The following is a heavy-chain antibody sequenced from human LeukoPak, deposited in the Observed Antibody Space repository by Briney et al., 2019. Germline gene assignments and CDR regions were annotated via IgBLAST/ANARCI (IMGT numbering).Heavy chain of an antibody. Sequence: SETLSLTCTVSGGSISSYYWSWIRQPPGKGLEWIGYIYYSGSTYYNPSLKSRVTISVDTSKNQFSLKLSSVTAADTAVYYCAGGYYDSSGYPALFDIWGQGTMVTVSS. CDR1: GGSISSYY. V-gene: IGHV4-59*08. CDR3: AGGYYDSSGYPALFDI. J-gene: IGHJ3*02. CDR2: IYYSGST. D-gene: IGHD3-22*01.